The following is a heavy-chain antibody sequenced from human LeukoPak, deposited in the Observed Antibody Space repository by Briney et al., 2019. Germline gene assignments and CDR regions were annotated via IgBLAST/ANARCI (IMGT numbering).Heavy chain of an antibody. CDR2: IYYSGST. D-gene: IGHD6-13*01. V-gene: IGHV4-59*01. CDR3: ARGPGGIAAAGYYFDY. Sequence: PSETPSLTCTVPGGSISSYYWSWIRQPLGKGLEWIGYIYYSGSTNYNPSLKSRVTISVDTSKNQFSLKLSSVTAADTAVYYCARGPGGIAAAGYYFDYWGQGTLVTVSS. CDR1: GGSISSYY. J-gene: IGHJ4*02.